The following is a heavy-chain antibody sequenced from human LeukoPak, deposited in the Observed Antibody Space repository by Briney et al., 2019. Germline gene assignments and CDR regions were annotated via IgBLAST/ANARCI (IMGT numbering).Heavy chain of an antibody. D-gene: IGHD3-9*01. J-gene: IGHJ4*02. Sequence: ETLSLTCTVSGGSISSYYWSWSRQPPGKGLEWIGNIYYSGSTNYNPTLKSRVTISVDTSKNQFSLKLSSVTAADTAVYYCARSNYDILTGYYYFDYWGQGTLVTVSS. CDR3: ARSNYDILTGYYYFDY. CDR2: IYYSGST. V-gene: IGHV4-59*01. CDR1: GGSISSYY.